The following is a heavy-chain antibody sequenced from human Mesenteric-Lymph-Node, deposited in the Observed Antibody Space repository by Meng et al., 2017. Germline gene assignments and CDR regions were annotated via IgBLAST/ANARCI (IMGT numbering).Heavy chain of an antibody. CDR1: GGSFSGYY. CDR2: INHSGSI. CDR3: ARKVATNLDL. J-gene: IGHJ2*01. D-gene: IGHD5-12*01. V-gene: IGHV4-34*01. Sequence: QVQLQEGGAGLLKPSESLSLTCAVYGGSFSGYYWSWIRQPPGKGLEWIGEINHSGSINYNPSLKSRVTISVDTSKNQFSLKLSSVTAADTAVYYCARKVATNLDLWGRGTLVTVSS.